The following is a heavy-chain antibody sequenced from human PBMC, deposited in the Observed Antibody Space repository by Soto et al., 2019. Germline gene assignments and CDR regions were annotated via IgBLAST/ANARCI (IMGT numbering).Heavy chain of an antibody. CDR3: AKVRLLTIFGVVIIGNYYYGMDV. CDR1: GFTFSSYA. J-gene: IGHJ6*02. V-gene: IGHV3-23*01. Sequence: GGSLRLSCAASGFTFSSYAMSWVRQAPGKGLEWVSAISGSGGSTYYADSVKGRFTISRDNSKNTLYLQMNSLRAEDTAVYYCAKVRLLTIFGVVIIGNYYYGMDVWGQGTTVTVSS. D-gene: IGHD3-3*01. CDR2: ISGSGGST.